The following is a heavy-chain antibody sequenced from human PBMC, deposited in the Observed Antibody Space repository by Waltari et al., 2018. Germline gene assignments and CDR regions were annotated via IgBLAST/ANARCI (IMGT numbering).Heavy chain of an antibody. CDR3: GRWTSGSPDV. Sequence: EVHLVESGGGLVHPGGSLRLSCAASGSPFIDHYMDWVRQAPGKGLEWVGRTKNKRNGYTTEYAASVRGRFTISRDESENSVYLQMNSLKTEDTAVYFCGRWTSGSPDVWGQGTLVTVSS. V-gene: IGHV3-72*01. CDR1: GSPFIDHY. J-gene: IGHJ4*02. D-gene: IGHD1-26*01. CDR2: TKNKRNGYTT.